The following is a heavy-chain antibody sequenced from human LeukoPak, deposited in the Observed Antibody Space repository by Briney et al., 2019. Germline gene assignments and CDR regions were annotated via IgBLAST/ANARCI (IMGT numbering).Heavy chain of an antibody. Sequence: SETLSLTCTVSGGSISNYYWSWIRQPAGKGLEWIGRISASGNTNYNPSLRSRVTMSVDTSMNLFALKLSSVTAADTAVYYCARQGVATAIDYWGQGTLVTVSS. CDR2: ISASGNT. CDR3: ARQGVATAIDY. CDR1: GGSISNYY. D-gene: IGHD2-21*02. V-gene: IGHV4-4*07. J-gene: IGHJ4*02.